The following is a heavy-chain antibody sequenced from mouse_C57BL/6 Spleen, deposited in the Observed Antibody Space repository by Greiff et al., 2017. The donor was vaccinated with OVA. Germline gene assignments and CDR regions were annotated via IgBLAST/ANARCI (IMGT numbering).Heavy chain of an antibody. CDR1: GYTFTDYN. D-gene: IGHD1-1*01. J-gene: IGHJ4*01. CDR3: ARVPFITTVVAGGAMDY. CDR2: INPNNGGT. Sequence: LVEPGASVKMSCKASGYTFTDYNMHWVKQSHGKSLEWIGYINPNNGGTSYNQKFKGKATLTVNKSSSTAYMELRSLTSEDSAVYYCARVPFITTVVAGGAMDYWGQGTSVTVSS. V-gene: IGHV1-22*01.